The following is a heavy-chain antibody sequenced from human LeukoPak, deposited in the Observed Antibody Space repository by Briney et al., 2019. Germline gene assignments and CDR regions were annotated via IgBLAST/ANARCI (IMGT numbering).Heavy chain of an antibody. Sequence: GGSLRLSCAASGFTFDDYAMHWVRQAPGKGLEWVSLISGDGGSTYYADSVKGRFTISRDNNKNSLYLQMNSLRTEDTALYYCGKEFWGWGLVKWGQGTLVTVSS. CDR2: ISGDGGST. D-gene: IGHD3-16*01. J-gene: IGHJ4*02. V-gene: IGHV3-43*02. CDR1: GFTFDDYA. CDR3: GKEFWGWGLVK.